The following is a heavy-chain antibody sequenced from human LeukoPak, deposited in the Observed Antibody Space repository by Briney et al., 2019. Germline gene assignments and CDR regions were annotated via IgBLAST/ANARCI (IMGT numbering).Heavy chain of an antibody. V-gene: IGHV3-30*18. Sequence: GGSLRLSCAASGFTFSSYGMHWVRQAPGKGLEWVAVISYDGSNKYYADSVKGRFTISRDNSKNTLYLQMNSLRAEDTAVYYCAKDASSFDYWGQGTLVTVSP. CDR1: GFTFSSYG. CDR2: ISYDGSNK. J-gene: IGHJ4*02. CDR3: AKDASSFDY. D-gene: IGHD3-16*01.